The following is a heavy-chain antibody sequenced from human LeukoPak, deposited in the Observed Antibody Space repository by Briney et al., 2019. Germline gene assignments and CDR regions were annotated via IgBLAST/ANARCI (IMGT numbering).Heavy chain of an antibody. CDR1: GDPISTSSDY. Sequence: PSETLSLTCTVSGDPISTSSDYKWTWIRHPPRKGLEWIGYIYYSGSTNYNPSLQSRVTISVDTSNNQFSLKLTSVTAADTAVYYCAREYSAFDYWGRGTLVTVSS. J-gene: IGHJ4*02. CDR3: AREYSAFDY. CDR2: IYYSGST. D-gene: IGHD5-12*01. V-gene: IGHV4-61*08.